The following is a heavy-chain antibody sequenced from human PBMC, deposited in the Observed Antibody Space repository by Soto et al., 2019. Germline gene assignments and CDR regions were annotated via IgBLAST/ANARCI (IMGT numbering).Heavy chain of an antibody. CDR2: ISDDGTNK. CDR1: GFTFNSYG. Sequence: QVQLVESGGGVVQPGRSLRLPCAASGFTFNSYGMHWVRQAPGKGLEWVAAISDDGTNKYYADSVKGRFTISRDNSKNTLYLPMNSLRAEDTAVYYCVADYVATDAFDIWGQGTMVTVSS. CDR3: VADYVATDAFDI. D-gene: IGHD3-10*02. V-gene: IGHV3-30*03. J-gene: IGHJ3*02.